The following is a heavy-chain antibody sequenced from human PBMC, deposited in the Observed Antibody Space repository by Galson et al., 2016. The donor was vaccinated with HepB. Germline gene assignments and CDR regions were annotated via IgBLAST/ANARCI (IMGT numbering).Heavy chain of an antibody. CDR2: IKEDGSEQ. D-gene: IGHD6-6*01. CDR1: GFTFSNYW. J-gene: IGHJ4*02. Sequence: SLRLSCAASGFTFSNYWISWVRQTPVKGLEWVANIKEDGSEQYYVDSVKGRFTISRDNAKNSLYMRLNSLRDEDTALYYCVRGWYSNSSPHFDYWGQGALVTVSP. CDR3: VRGWYSNSSPHFDY. V-gene: IGHV3-7*01.